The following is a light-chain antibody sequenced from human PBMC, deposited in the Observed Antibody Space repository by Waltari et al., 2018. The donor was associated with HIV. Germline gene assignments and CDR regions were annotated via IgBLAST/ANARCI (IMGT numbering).Light chain of an antibody. CDR3: QQRSIWPLT. V-gene: IGKV3-11*01. J-gene: IGKJ4*01. CDR1: QSVGRF. CDR2: DAS. Sequence: EIVLTQSPATLSLSPGERATLSCRASQSVGRFLAWYQQKPGQSPRLLIYDASNRATGIPARFSGGGSGTDFTLTISSLEPEDFAVYYCQQRSIWPLTFGGGTKVEIK.